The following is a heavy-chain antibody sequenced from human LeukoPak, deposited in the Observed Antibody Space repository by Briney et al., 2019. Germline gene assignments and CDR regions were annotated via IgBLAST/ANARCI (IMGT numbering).Heavy chain of an antibody. D-gene: IGHD2-15*01. J-gene: IGHJ4*02. CDR3: ARDMVADY. CDR2: ISSSSSM. V-gene: IGHV3-69-1*01. CDR1: GFTFSYYN. Sequence: GGFLRLSCAASGFTFSYYNMNWVRQAPGKGLEWVSFISSSSSMSYADSVKGRFTISRDNAKNSLYLQMNSLRAEDTAVYYCARDMVADYWGQGTLVTVSS.